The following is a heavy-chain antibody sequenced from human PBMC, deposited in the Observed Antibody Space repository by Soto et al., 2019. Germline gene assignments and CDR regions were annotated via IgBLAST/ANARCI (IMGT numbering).Heavy chain of an antibody. CDR1: GGSISSYY. Sequence: PSETLSLTCTVSGGSISSYYWSWIRQPPGKGLEWIGYIYYSGSTNYNPSLKSRVTISVDTSKNQFSLKLSSVTAADTAVYYCARDRWGTSYWGQGTLVTVSS. CDR2: IYYSGST. D-gene: IGHD3-16*01. CDR3: ARDRWGTSY. V-gene: IGHV4-59*01. J-gene: IGHJ4*02.